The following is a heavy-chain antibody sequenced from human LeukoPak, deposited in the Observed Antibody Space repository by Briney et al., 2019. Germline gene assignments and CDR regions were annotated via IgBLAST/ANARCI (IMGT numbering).Heavy chain of an antibody. Sequence: GGTLRLSCAASGFTFSSYWMHWVRHAPGKGLVWVSRINSDGSRTSYADSVKGRFTISRDNAKNTLYLQMNSLRAEDTAVYYCARVGSYGSPSDYWGQGTLVTVSS. CDR2: INSDGSRT. D-gene: IGHD3-16*01. V-gene: IGHV3-74*01. J-gene: IGHJ4*02. CDR3: ARVGSYGSPSDY. CDR1: GFTFSSYW.